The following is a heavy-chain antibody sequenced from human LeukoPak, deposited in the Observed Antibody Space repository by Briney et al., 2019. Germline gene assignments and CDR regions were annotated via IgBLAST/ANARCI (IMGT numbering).Heavy chain of an antibody. CDR3: ATPSLDY. Sequence: GGSLRLSCAASGFTFSSYAMHWVRQAPGKGLEWVAVISYDGSNKYYADSVKGRFTISRDNSKNTLYLQTNSLRAEDTAVYYCATPSLDYWGQGTLVTVSS. CDR2: ISYDGSNK. D-gene: IGHD6-6*01. J-gene: IGHJ4*02. V-gene: IGHV3-30-3*01. CDR1: GFTFSSYA.